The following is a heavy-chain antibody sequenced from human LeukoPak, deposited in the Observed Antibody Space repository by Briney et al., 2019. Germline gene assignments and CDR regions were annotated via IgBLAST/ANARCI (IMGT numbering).Heavy chain of an antibody. J-gene: IGHJ5*02. CDR1: GGSISSYY. CDR3: ARVGSGYSSGWFDP. D-gene: IGHD6-19*01. CDR2: IYTSGST. Sequence: SETLSLTCTVSGGSISSYYWSWIRQPAGKGLEWIGRIYTSGSTNYNPSLKSRVTMSVDTSKNQFSLKLSSVTAADTAVYYCARVGSGYSSGWFDPWGQGTLVTVSS. V-gene: IGHV4-4*07.